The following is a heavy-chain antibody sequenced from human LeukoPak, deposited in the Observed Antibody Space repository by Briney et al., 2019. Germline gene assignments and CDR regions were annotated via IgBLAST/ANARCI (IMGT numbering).Heavy chain of an antibody. J-gene: IGHJ5*01. CDR2: ISYDGSNK. V-gene: IGHV3-30*04. D-gene: IGHD3-9*01. Sequence: PGGSLRLSCAASGFTFSSYSMHWVRQAPGKGLEWVAVISYDGSNKYYADSVKGRFTISRDNSKNTLYLQMSSLRGDDTAIYYCARDVDWQWLDCWGQGTLVTVSS. CDR1: GFTFSSYS. CDR3: ARDVDWQWLDC.